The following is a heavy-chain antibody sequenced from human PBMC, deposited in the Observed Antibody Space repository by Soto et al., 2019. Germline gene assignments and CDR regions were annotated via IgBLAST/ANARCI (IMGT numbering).Heavy chain of an antibody. Sequence: GGSLRLSCETSGFIFKMYWMHWVRQVPGQGPQWVARITDDGSTTYYAASVEGRFTISRDNAKNALYLQMTSLRPDDTAVYYCTRGPRPTSIGTGAFWGQGTLVTVSS. CDR3: TRGPRPTSIGTGAF. D-gene: IGHD3-10*01. CDR2: ITDDGSTT. J-gene: IGHJ4*02. V-gene: IGHV3-74*01. CDR1: GFIFKMYW.